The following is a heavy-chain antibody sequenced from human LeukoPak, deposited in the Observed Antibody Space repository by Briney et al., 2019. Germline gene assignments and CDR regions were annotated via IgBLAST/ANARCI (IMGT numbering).Heavy chain of an antibody. CDR1: GFTLSDYA. Sequence: AGGSLTLSCAASGFTLSDYAMNWVRQAPGKGLEWVASVSRSGGRIDYSDSVKGRFTISRDNANSSVYVQMNNLRAEDSAVYYCAKVFRGWELRDAFDLWGQGTMVSVSS. J-gene: IGHJ3*01. CDR2: VSRSGGRI. D-gene: IGHD4-23*01. CDR3: AKVFRGWELRDAFDL. V-gene: IGHV3-23*01.